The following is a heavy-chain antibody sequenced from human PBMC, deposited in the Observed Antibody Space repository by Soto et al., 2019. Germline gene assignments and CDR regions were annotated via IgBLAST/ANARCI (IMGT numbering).Heavy chain of an antibody. CDR1: GGSISSGDYY. CDR2: IYYNGIT. J-gene: IGHJ4*02. V-gene: IGHV4-30-4*01. Sequence: SETLSLTCTVSGGSISSGDYYWSWIRQPPGKGLEWIGYIYYNGITNSNPSLTSRLTISLDTSKNQFSLKLSSVTAADTAVYYCARAFARDQPLIDYWGQGTLVTVSS. CDR3: ARAFARDQPLIDY.